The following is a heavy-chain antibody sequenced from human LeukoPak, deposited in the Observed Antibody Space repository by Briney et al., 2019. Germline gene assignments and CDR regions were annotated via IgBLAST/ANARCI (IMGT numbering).Heavy chain of an antibody. CDR1: GFTFDDYA. V-gene: IGHV3-9*01. Sequence: GGSLRLSCTTSGFTFDDYAMHWVRQAPGKGLEWVSGLSWSSDNIDYADSVKGRFTISRDNDKNSLYLQMNRLRAEDTAVYYCARDLDFWSGYSYFDYWGQGTLVTVSS. D-gene: IGHD3-3*01. CDR2: LSWSSDNI. CDR3: ARDLDFWSGYSYFDY. J-gene: IGHJ4*02.